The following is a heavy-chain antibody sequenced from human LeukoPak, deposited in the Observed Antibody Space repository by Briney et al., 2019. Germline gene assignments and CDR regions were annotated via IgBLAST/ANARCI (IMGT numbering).Heavy chain of an antibody. CDR2: IHYSGST. V-gene: IGHV4-59*01. CDR3: ARGLTLAAPLSY. Sequence: SETLSLTCNVSGGSINYYYWNWIRQPPGKGLEWIGYIHYSGSTNYNPSLKSRVTILIDTSKNQFSLELSSVTAADTAVYYCARGLTLAAPLSYWGQGTLVTVSS. CDR1: GGSINYYY. D-gene: IGHD6-25*01. J-gene: IGHJ4*02.